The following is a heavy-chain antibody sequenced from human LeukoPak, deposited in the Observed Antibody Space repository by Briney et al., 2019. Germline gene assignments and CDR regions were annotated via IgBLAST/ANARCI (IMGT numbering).Heavy chain of an antibody. J-gene: IGHJ4*02. V-gene: IGHV4-61*01. Sequence: SETLSLTCTVSGYSISSGYYWGWIRQPPGKGLEWIGYIYYSGSTNYNPSLKSRVTISVDTSKNQFSLKLSSVTAADTAVYYCARIGGIGGDYFDYWGQGTLVTVSS. D-gene: IGHD1-26*01. CDR2: IYYSGST. CDR1: GYSISSGYY. CDR3: ARIGGIGGDYFDY.